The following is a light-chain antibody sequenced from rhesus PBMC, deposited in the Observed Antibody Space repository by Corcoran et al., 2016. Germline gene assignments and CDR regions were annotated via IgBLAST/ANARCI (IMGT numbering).Light chain of an antibody. CDR3: QQGYNSPLT. CDR2: KES. V-gene: IGKV1-74*01. CDR1: ENVKNY. J-gene: IGKJ4*01. Sequence: DIQMTQSPSSLSASVGDRVTITFRASENVKNYLNCYQQKPGNTPNFLIYKESTLQSGVPSRVRGSGSGTDYTFTISSLQSEDVATYYCQQGYNSPLTFGGGTKVEIK.